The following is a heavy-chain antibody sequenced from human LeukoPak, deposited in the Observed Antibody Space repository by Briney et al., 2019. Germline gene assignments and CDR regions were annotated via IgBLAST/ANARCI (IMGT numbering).Heavy chain of an antibody. CDR2: IYYSGST. J-gene: IGHJ4*02. D-gene: IGHD3-22*01. CDR1: GGSINSYY. CDR3: AGGAPYYYDSSGYLFDY. V-gene: IGHV4-59*01. Sequence: SETLSLTCTVSGGSINSYYWSWIRQPPGKGLEWIGYIYYSGSTNYNPSLKSRVTISVDTSKNQFSLKLSSVTAADTAVYDCAGGAPYYYDSSGYLFDYWGQGTLVTVSS.